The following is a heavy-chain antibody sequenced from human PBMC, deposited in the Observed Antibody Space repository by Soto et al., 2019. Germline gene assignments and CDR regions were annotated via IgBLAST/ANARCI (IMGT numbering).Heavy chain of an antibody. V-gene: IGHV1-18*01. Sequence: QVQLVQSGAEVKKPGASVKVSCKASGYTFTSYGISWVRQAPGQGLEWMGWISAYNGNTKYAQKFQGRVTMTTDTSTSTAHMELRSLRSDDTAVYYCARDLGGSYYAPVDYWGQGTLVTVSS. J-gene: IGHJ4*02. D-gene: IGHD1-26*01. CDR2: ISAYNGNT. CDR1: GYTFTSYG. CDR3: ARDLGGSYYAPVDY.